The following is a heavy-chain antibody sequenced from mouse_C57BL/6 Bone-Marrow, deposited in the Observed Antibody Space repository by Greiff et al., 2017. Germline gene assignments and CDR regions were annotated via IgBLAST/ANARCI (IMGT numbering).Heavy chain of an antibody. V-gene: IGHV5-4*01. CDR2: ISDGGSYT. D-gene: IGHD2-4*01. CDR1: GFTFSSYA. J-gene: IGHJ2*01. Sequence: EVMLVESGGGLVKPGGSLKLSCAASGFTFSSYAMSWVRQTPEKRLEWVATISDGGSYTYYPDNVKGRFTISRDNAKNNLYLQMSHLKSEDTAMYYCAREYYDYDEDGFDYWGQGTTLTVSS. CDR3: AREYYDYDEDGFDY.